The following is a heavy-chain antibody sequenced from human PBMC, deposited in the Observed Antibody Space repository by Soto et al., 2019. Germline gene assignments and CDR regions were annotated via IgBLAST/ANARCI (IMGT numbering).Heavy chain of an antibody. CDR3: PTDLPDWSYYFLGMDV. J-gene: IGHJ6*02. CDR2: IKSKTDGGTT. D-gene: IGHD3-9*01. Sequence: EVQLVESGGGLVKPGGSLRLSCAASGFTFSNAWMSWVRQAPGKGLEWVGGIKSKTDGGTTDYDAPVTGRITISRDDSKNTLDLQINSLKTEDTAVYYCPTDLPDWSYYFLGMDVWGQGTTVNVSS. CDR1: GFTFSNAW. V-gene: IGHV3-15*01.